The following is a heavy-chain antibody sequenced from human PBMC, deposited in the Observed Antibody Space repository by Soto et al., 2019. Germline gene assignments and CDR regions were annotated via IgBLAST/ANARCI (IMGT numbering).Heavy chain of an antibody. CDR2: IYYSGST. D-gene: IGHD6-13*01. CDR3: ARDRHSSSWYRRAWFDP. Sequence: PSETLSLTCTVSGGSVSSGSYYWSWIRQPPGKGLEWIGYIYYSGSTNYNPSLKSRVTISVDTSKNQFSLKLSSVTAADTAVYYCARDRHSSSWYRRAWFDPWGQGTLVTVSS. J-gene: IGHJ5*02. V-gene: IGHV4-61*01. CDR1: GGSVSSGSYY.